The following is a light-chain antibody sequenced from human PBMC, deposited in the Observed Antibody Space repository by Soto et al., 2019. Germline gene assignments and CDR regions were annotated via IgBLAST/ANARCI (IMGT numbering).Light chain of an antibody. Sequence: QSVLTQPASVSGSPGQSITISCTGTSSDVGGYNYVSWHQQHPGKAPKLMIYEVTNRPSGVSNRFSGSKSGNTASLTISGLQAEDEADYYCGSYTTTRGVFGTGTKLTVL. CDR2: EVT. V-gene: IGLV2-14*03. CDR3: GSYTTTRGV. CDR1: SSDVGGYNY. J-gene: IGLJ1*01.